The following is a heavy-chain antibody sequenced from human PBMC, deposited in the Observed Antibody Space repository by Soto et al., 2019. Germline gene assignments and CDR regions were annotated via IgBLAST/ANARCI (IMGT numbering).Heavy chain of an antibody. CDR2: IIPIFGTA. CDR1: GGTFSSYA. J-gene: IGHJ6*02. CDR3: ARGAGTTGGFLGGMDV. D-gene: IGHD1-7*01. V-gene: IGHV1-69*01. Sequence: QVQLVQSGAEVKKPGSSVKVSCKASGGTFSSYAISWVRQAPGQGLEWMGGIIPIFGTANYAQKFQGRVTITADESTSTAYMALSSLRSEDTAVYYCARGAGTTGGFLGGMDVWGQGTTVTVSS.